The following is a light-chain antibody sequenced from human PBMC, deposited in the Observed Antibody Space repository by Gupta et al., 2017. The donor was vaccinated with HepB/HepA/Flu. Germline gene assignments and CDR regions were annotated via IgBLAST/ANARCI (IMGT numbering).Light chain of an antibody. CDR1: SSDVGGYNY. CDR3: CSYAGSYTLYV. V-gene: IGLV2-11*01. J-gene: IGLJ1*01. CDR2: DVS. Sequence: QSALTQPRSVPGSPAQSVPIPCTGTSSDVGGYNYVSWYQQHPGKAPKLMIYDVSKRPSGVPDRFSGSKSGNTASLTISGLQAEDEADYYCCSYAGSYTLYVFGTGTKVTVL.